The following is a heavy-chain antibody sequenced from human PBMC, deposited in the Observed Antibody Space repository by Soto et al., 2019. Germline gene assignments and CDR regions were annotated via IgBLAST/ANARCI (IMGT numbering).Heavy chain of an antibody. D-gene: IGHD3-9*01. CDR1: GFSLSTDAVG. V-gene: IGHV2-5*01. CDR3: AHTRYDLLTGHNYFGP. CDR2: IFWNDDK. Sequence: QITLKESGPTLVKPTETLTLTCTFSGFSLSTDAVGVGWIRQPPGRALEWLGLIFWNDDKPYSPSLNSRLTIAKDTSKNQVVLTLTNMDPVDTATYYCAHTRYDLLTGHNYFGPWGQGALVTVSS. J-gene: IGHJ5*02.